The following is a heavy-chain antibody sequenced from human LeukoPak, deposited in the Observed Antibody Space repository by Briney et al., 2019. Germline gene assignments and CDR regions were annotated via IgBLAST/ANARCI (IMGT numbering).Heavy chain of an antibody. CDR3: WGYTTRGDWFDP. V-gene: IGHV4-34*01. Sequence: SETLSFTCAVYGGSFSDYYWSWIRQPPGRGLEWIGEINHSGSTNYKSSLKSRVTISLDTSKNQFSLRLSSVTAADTAVYYCWGYTTRGDWFDPWGQGTLVTVSS. D-gene: IGHD6-13*01. J-gene: IGHJ5*02. CDR1: GGSFSDYY. CDR2: INHSGST.